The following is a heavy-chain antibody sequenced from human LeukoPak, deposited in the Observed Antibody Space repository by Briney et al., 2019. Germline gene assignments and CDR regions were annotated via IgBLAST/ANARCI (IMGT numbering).Heavy chain of an antibody. V-gene: IGHV1-18*01. D-gene: IGHD6-19*01. CDR2: ISAYHGKT. CDR1: GYDFSTFG. J-gene: IGHJ3*02. CDR3: ARDSPLMVPGTGDAFDI. Sequence: GASVKVSCKASGYDFSTFGISWVRQAPGEGLEWMGWISAYHGKTNFPQRFQGRVTLTTETSTSTAYMELRSLRSDDTAIYYCARDSPLMVPGTGDAFDIWGQGTMVSVSS.